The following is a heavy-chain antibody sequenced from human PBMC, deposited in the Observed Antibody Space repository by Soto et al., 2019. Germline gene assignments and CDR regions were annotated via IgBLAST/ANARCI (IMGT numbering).Heavy chain of an antibody. CDR3: AREGPAYSDRYFDY. V-gene: IGHV4-4*02. CDR1: GGSISSSNW. J-gene: IGHJ4*01. Sequence: SETLSLTCAVSGGSISSSNWWRWFRQPPARELEGIGEIYHSGSTNYNPSLKSRVTITVDKSNNQISLKLSSFTAADTAADYCAREGPAYSDRYFDYWGHGTLVTVSS. CDR2: IYHSGST. D-gene: IGHD3-3*01.